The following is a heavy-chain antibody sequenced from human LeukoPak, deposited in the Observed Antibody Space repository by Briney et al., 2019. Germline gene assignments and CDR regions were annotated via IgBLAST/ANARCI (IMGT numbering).Heavy chain of an antibody. CDR1: GFTFSSYA. V-gene: IGHV3-23*01. CDR3: AKSPLQYCSGGSCYAMLFDY. Sequence: GGSLRLSCAASGFTFSSYAMSWVRQAPGKGLEWVSAISGSGGSTSYADSVKGRFTISRDNSKNTLYLQMNSLRAEDTAVYYCAKSPLQYCSGGSCYAMLFDYWGQGTLVAVSS. CDR2: ISGSGGST. J-gene: IGHJ4*02. D-gene: IGHD2-15*01.